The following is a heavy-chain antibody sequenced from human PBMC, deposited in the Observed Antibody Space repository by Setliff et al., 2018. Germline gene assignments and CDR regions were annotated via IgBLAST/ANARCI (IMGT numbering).Heavy chain of an antibody. CDR1: GGSISSSNW. D-gene: IGHD2-21*01. CDR2: IYHSGSI. CDR3: ARGLEGEDYFYYMDV. J-gene: IGHJ6*03. Sequence: PSETLSLTCTVSGGSISSSNWRTWVRQPPGKGLEWIGEIYHSGSINYNPSLKSRVTMSVDKSKNQFSLKLTSVTAADTAVYYCARGLEGEDYFYYMDVWGKGNTVTVSS. V-gene: IGHV4-4*02.